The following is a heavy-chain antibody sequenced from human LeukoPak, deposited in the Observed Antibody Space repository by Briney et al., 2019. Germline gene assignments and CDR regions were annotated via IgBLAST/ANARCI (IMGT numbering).Heavy chain of an antibody. J-gene: IGHJ4*02. V-gene: IGHV3-23*01. CDR3: AKTLVTTGLNPFDY. CDR1: GFTFSSYA. Sequence: PGGPLRLSCAASGFTFSSYAMSWVRQAPGKGLQWVSAISGSGGGTYYADSVKGRFTISRDNSMNTLYLQMNSLRADDTAVYYCAKTLVTTGLNPFDYWGQGTLVTVSS. D-gene: IGHD4-11*01. CDR2: ISGSGGGT.